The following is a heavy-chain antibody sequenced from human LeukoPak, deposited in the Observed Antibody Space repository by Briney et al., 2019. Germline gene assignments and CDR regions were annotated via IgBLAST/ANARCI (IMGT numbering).Heavy chain of an antibody. Sequence: GGSLRLSCAASGFTYYNSAMNWVRQAPGKGLEWVSGISGSGTSTYYADSVKGRFTISRDNAKNSLYLQINSLRAEDTAVYYCAREVQLERLAFGKEGSALDYWGQGTLVTVSS. V-gene: IGHV3-23*01. J-gene: IGHJ4*02. D-gene: IGHD1-1*01. CDR1: GFTYYNSA. CDR2: ISGSGTST. CDR3: AREVQLERLAFGKEGSALDY.